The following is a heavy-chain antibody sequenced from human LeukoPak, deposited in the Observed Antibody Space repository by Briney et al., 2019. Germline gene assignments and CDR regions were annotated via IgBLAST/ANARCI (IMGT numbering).Heavy chain of an antibody. CDR3: ARKNSSSSFDY. CDR1: GGSISSDSYY. J-gene: IGHJ4*02. D-gene: IGHD6-6*01. CDR2: IYYSGST. V-gene: IGHV4-61*01. Sequence: PSETLSLTCTVSGGSISSDSYYWAWIRQPPGKGLEWIGYIYYSGSTNYNPSLKSRVTISVDTSKNQFSLKLSSVTAADTAVYYCARKNSSSSFDYWGQGTLVTVSS.